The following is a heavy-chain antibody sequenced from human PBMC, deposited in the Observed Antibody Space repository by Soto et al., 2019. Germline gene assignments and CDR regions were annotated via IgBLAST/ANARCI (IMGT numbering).Heavy chain of an antibody. CDR1: GYSFTSYW. CDR2: IDPSDSYT. V-gene: IGHV5-10-1*01. D-gene: IGHD2-8*02. J-gene: IGHJ6*02. CDR3: ARAPQGDTGYGMDV. Sequence: VESLTISCKGSGYSFTSYWISWVRQMPGKGLEWMGRIDPSDSYTNYSPSFQGHVTISADKSISTAYLQWSSLKASDTAMYYCARAPQGDTGYGMDVWGQGNTVTVSS.